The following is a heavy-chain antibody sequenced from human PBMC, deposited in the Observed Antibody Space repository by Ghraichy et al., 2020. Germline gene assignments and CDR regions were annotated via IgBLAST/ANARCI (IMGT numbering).Heavy chain of an antibody. CDR3: AKVPTGEGAVYWYFDL. CDR1: GFTFSRYA. J-gene: IGHJ2*01. D-gene: IGHD7-27*01. V-gene: IGHV3-23*01. Sequence: GGSLRLSCAGSGFTFSRYAMSWVRQAPGKGLEWVSCISGTGGTTYYADSVKGRFTISRDNSKNTLYLQMNSLRAEDTAVYNCAKVPTGEGAVYWYFDLWGRGIHVSVSS. CDR2: ISGTGGTT.